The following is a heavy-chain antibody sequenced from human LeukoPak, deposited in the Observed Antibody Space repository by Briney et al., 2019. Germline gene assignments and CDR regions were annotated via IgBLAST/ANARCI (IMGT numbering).Heavy chain of an antibody. CDR1: GFGFSDYY. CDR3: ARSLWSGYYIHY. CDR2: ISSSGSTI. D-gene: IGHD3-3*01. Sequence: GGSLRLSCAASGFGFSDYYMSWIRQAPGKGLEWISYISSSGSTIYYADSVKGRFTISRDNAENSLYLQMNSLRAEDTAVYYCARSLWSGYYIHYWGQGTLVTVSA. J-gene: IGHJ4*02. V-gene: IGHV3-11*04.